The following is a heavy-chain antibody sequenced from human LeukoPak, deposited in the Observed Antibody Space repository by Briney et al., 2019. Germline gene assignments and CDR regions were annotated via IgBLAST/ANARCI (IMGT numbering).Heavy chain of an antibody. CDR2: ISSGGTYE. Sequence: GKSLRLSCAASGFTFSNYAVHWVRQAPGKGLEWVSLISSGGTYEYYADSVKGRFTISRDNSKNTLYLQLNSLRAEDTAVYYCARDSTYYYDSGSSGPHYFDNWGQGTLVTVSS. CDR1: GFTFSNYA. V-gene: IGHV3-30*01. J-gene: IGHJ4*02. D-gene: IGHD3-10*01. CDR3: ARDSTYYYDSGSSGPHYFDN.